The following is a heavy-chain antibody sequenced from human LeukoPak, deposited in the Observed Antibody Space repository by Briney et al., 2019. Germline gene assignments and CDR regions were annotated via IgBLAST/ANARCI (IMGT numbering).Heavy chain of an antibody. CDR2: ISYDGTND. J-gene: IGHJ5*02. V-gene: IGHV3-30*03. CDR1: GFTFRSYG. CDR3: ARGNGAPNWFDP. Sequence: GGSLRLSCAASGFTFRSYGMHWVRQAPGEGLEWVAFISYDGTNDNYADSVKGRFTISRDNSKNTVDLQMNSLRTEDTAVYYSARGNGAPNWFDPWGQGTLVTVSS. D-gene: IGHD1-1*01.